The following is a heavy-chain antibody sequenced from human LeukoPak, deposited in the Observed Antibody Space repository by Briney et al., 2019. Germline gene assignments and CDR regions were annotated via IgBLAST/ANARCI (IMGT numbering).Heavy chain of an antibody. Sequence: GGSLRLSCAASGFTFSSYGMRWVRQAPGKGLEWVAFIRYDGSNKYYADSVKGRFTISRDNSKNTLYLQMNSLRAEDTAVYYCAKDTSGYYYYMDVWGKGTTVTISS. D-gene: IGHD3-10*01. V-gene: IGHV3-30*02. CDR3: AKDTSGYYYYMDV. J-gene: IGHJ6*03. CDR2: IRYDGSNK. CDR1: GFTFSSYG.